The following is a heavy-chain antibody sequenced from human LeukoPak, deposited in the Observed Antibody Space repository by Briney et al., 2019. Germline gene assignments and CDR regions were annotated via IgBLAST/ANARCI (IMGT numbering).Heavy chain of an antibody. D-gene: IGHD2-21*02. CDR2: INPNSGAT. CDR3: ARSRVTAIPNLDY. CDR1: GYTFTGYY. V-gene: IGHV1-2*02. J-gene: IGHJ4*02. Sequence: ASVKVSCKASGYTFTGYYIHWVRQAPGQGLEWMGWINPNSGATNYPQKFQGRVAMTRDTSVTTAYMELSRLTFDDTAVYFCARSRVTAIPNLDYWGQGILVTVSS.